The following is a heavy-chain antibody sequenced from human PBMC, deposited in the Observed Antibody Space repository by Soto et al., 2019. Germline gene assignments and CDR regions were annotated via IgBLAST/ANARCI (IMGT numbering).Heavy chain of an antibody. CDR2: INHSGST. V-gene: IGHV4-34*01. J-gene: IGHJ4*02. CDR1: GGSFSGYY. D-gene: IGHD5-18*01. CDR3: ARGPGDSYGYRYYFDY. Sequence: SETLSLTCAVYGGSFSGYYWSWIRQPPGKGLEWIGEINHSGSTNYNPSLKSRVTISVDTSKNQFSLKLSSVTAADTAVYYCARGPGDSYGYRYYFDYWGQGTLVTVSS.